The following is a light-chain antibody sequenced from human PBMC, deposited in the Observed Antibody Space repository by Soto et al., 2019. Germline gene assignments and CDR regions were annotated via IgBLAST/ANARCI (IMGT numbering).Light chain of an antibody. CDR3: QHYKMYSPWT. CDR1: QSITTW. V-gene: IGKV1-5*01. Sequence: DIQVTKSPSTLSASMGDRVTITCRASQSITTWLAWYQPRPGKAPKLLIYDVSSLQSGVPSRFSGSGSGTEFTLTISSLQPDDFATYYCQHYKMYSPWTFGQGTKVDI. CDR2: DVS. J-gene: IGKJ1*01.